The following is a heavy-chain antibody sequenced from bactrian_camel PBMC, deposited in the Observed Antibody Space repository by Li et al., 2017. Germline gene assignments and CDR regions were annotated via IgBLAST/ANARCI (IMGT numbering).Heavy chain of an antibody. CDR2: INSGGGTT. Sequence: VQLVESGGGSVQAGGSLRLSCADSGLPFSSYDMSWVRQAPGKGIEWVATINSGGGTTYSADSVKGRFTASRDNGQNTLYLQLNSLKTEDTAKYYCVKVTKFGAEYDAWGQGTQVTVS. CDR1: GLPFSSYD. CDR3: VKVTKFGAEYDA. J-gene: IGHJ4*01. D-gene: IGHD2*01. V-gene: IGHV3S40*01.